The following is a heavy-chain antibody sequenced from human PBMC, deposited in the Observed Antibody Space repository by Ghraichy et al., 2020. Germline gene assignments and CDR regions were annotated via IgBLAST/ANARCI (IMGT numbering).Heavy chain of an antibody. CDR3: ARPLGYSDGSDF. V-gene: IGHV3-74*01. D-gene: IGHD5-18*01. J-gene: IGHJ4*02. CDR1: GFSVSDYW. Sequence: GGSLRLSCAASGFSVSDYWMHWVRQVPGKGLVWVSRMKNDATSTSYADSVKGRFTISRDTAKNTLYLQMNSLRDEDTAVYYCARPLGYSDGSDFWGQGTVVTVSS. CDR2: MKNDATST.